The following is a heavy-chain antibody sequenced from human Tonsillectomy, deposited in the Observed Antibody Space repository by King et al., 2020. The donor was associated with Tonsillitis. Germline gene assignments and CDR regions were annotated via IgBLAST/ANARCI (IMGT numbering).Heavy chain of an antibody. CDR1: GFTFSNYE. J-gene: IGHJ4*02. D-gene: IGHD4-17*01. V-gene: IGHV3-48*03. CDR3: ARVPDGGYGDYAYYFDY. CDR2: ISSSGSTI. Sequence: VQLVESGGGLVQPGGSLRLSCAASGFTFSNYEMNWVRQAPGKGLEWVSYISSSGSTIYYADSVKGRFTISRDNAKNSLYLQMNSLRAEDTAVYYCARVPDGGYGDYAYYFDYWGQGTLVTVSS.